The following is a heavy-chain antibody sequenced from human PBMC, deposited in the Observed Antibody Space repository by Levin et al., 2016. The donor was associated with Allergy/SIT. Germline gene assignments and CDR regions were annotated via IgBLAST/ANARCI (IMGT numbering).Heavy chain of an antibody. Sequence: SVKVSCKASGGTFSSYAISWVRQAPGQGLEWMGGIIPIFGTANYAQKFQGRVTITADESTSTAYMELSSLRSEDTAVYYCARDRGLGNRYYYYYMDVWGKGTTVTVSS. V-gene: IGHV1-69*13. CDR3: ARDRGLGNRYYYYYMDV. J-gene: IGHJ6*03. CDR1: GGTFSSYA. D-gene: IGHD3-16*01. CDR2: IIPIFGTA.